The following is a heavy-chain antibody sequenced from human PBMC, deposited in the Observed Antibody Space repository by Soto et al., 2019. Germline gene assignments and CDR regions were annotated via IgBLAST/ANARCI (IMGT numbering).Heavy chain of an antibody. CDR2: IIPIFGTA. V-gene: IGHV1-69*13. CDR3: ARDARVGPVVEMATIRDVNLDY. J-gene: IGHJ4*01. D-gene: IGHD5-12*01. CDR1: GGTFSSYA. Sequence: SVKVSCKASGGTFSSYAISWVRQAPGQGLEWMGGIIPIFGTANYAQKFQGRVTITADESTSTAYMELSSLRSEDTAVYYCARDARVGPVVEMATIRDVNLDYWG.